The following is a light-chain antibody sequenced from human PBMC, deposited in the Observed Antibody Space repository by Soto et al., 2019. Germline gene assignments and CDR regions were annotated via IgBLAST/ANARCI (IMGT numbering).Light chain of an antibody. CDR3: AAWDDGLDAWM. CDR2: GAN. J-gene: IGLJ3*02. Sequence: QSVLTQSPSASGTPGQRVTMSCSGSRSNIGSNSVSWYQQLPGTVPKLLIYGANNRPLGVPDRFSGSKSGTSASLAISRLQSEDEAHYYCAAWDDGLDAWMFGGGTKLTVL. V-gene: IGLV1-44*01. CDR1: RSNIGSNS.